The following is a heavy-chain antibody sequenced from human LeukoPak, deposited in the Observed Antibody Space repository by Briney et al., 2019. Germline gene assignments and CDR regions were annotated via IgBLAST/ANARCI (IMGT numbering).Heavy chain of an antibody. CDR3: FSGMATSFYFDY. Sequence: GGSLRLSCAASGFTFSNYWMAWVRQAPGKGLEWVSAISGSGGSTYYADSVKGRFTISRDNSKNTLYLQMNSLRAEDTAVYYCFSGMATSFYFDYWGQGTLVTVSS. J-gene: IGHJ4*02. V-gene: IGHV3-23*01. CDR2: ISGSGGST. D-gene: IGHD5-24*01. CDR1: GFTFSNYW.